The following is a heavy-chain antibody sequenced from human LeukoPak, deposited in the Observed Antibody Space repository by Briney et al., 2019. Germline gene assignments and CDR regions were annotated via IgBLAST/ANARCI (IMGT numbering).Heavy chain of an antibody. Sequence: ASVKVSCEASGYTFTGYYMHWVRQAPGQGPEWMGWINPNTGGTNYAQKFQGRVTMTRDTSISTAYMELSRLRSDDTAVYYCARVRYNYGSFDYWGQGTLVTVSS. J-gene: IGHJ4*02. V-gene: IGHV1-2*02. CDR2: INPNTGGT. D-gene: IGHD5-18*01. CDR1: GYTFTGYY. CDR3: ARVRYNYGSFDY.